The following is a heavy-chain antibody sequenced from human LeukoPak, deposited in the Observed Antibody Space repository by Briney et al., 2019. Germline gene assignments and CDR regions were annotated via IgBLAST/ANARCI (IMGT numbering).Heavy chain of an antibody. D-gene: IGHD4-11*01. Sequence: GGSLRLSCAACGFSFSSYEMNRVRQAPGKGLEWVSYISGSGSIIYYADSVKGRFTVSRDNAKNSLYLQMNDLRAEDTAVYYCAREDSDYSNYDFWGQGTLVTVSS. CDR1: GFSFSSYE. CDR3: AREDSDYSNYDF. J-gene: IGHJ4*02. CDR2: ISGSGSII. V-gene: IGHV3-48*03.